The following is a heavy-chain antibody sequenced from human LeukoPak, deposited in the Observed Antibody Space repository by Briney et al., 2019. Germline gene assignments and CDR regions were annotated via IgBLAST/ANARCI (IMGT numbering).Heavy chain of an antibody. CDR1: GYTFTGYY. J-gene: IGHJ4*02. V-gene: IGHV1-2*02. Sequence: ASVKVSCKASGYTFTGYYMHWVRQAPGQGLEWMGWINPNSGGTNYAQKFQGRVTMTRDTSISTAYMELSRLRSDDTAVYYCARDRSDGSGSYRLRGQGTLVTVSS. CDR3: ARDRSDGSGSYRL. D-gene: IGHD3-10*01. CDR2: INPNSGGT.